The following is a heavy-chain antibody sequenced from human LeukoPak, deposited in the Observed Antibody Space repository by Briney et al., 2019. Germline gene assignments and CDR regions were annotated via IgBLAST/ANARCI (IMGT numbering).Heavy chain of an antibody. CDR2: INPNSGGT. D-gene: IGHD5-18*01. J-gene: IGHJ4*02. CDR3: ARDGGYSYGYSVDY. V-gene: IGHV1-2*02. CDR1: GYTFTGYY. Sequence: ASVKVSCKASGYTFTGYYMHWVRQAPGQGLEWMGWINPNSGGTNYAQKFQGRVTMTRDTSITTAYMELSRLSSDDTAVYYCARDGGYSYGYSVDYWGQGTLVTVSS.